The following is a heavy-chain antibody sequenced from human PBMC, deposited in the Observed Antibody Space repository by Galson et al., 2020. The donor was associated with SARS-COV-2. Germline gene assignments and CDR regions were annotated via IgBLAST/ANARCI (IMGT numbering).Heavy chain of an antibody. CDR1: GFTFSSYW. CDR2: FASDGSGT. D-gene: IGHD3-10*01. V-gene: IGHV3-74*01. CDR3: ARGGEGRSFEI. J-gene: IGHJ3*02. Sequence: GESLKISCAASGFTFSSYWMHWVRQAPGKGLVWVSRFASDGSGTSYADSVKGRFTISGDNAKNTLYLQMNSLRAEDTAVYYCARGGEGRSFEIWGQGTMVTVSS.